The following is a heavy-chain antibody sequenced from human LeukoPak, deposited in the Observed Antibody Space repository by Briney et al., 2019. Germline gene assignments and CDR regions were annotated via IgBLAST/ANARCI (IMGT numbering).Heavy chain of an antibody. D-gene: IGHD6-13*01. J-gene: IGHJ4*02. Sequence: GGSLRLSCEASGFTFSSYAMHWVRQAPGKGLEYVSAISSNGGSTYYANSVKGRFTISRDNSKNTLYLQMGSLRAEDMAVYYCAKDSLLVAAAGDLDYWGQGTLVTVSS. CDR1: GFTFSSYA. V-gene: IGHV3-64*01. CDR2: ISSNGGST. CDR3: AKDSLLVAAAGDLDY.